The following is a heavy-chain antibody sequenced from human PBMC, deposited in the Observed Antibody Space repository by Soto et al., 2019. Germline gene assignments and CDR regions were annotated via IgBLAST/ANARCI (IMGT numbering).Heavy chain of an antibody. J-gene: IGHJ3*02. CDR3: ARDRLGWGGDAFDI. CDR1: GDSLTRNY. D-gene: IGHD3-16*01. Sequence: SETLSLTCTVSGDSLTRNYWSWFRQPPGKGLEWLAYIHNGRSTNYNPSLMSRVSISLDTSKSQFSLNLNSVTAADTAVYYCARDRLGWGGDAFDIWGQGTMVT. CDR2: IHNGRST. V-gene: IGHV4-59*01.